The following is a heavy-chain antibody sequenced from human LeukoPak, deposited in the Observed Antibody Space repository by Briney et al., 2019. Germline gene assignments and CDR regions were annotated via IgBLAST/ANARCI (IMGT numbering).Heavy chain of an antibody. D-gene: IGHD4-17*01. Sequence: GGSLRLSCAASGFTFSTYEINWVRQAPGKGLEWLSHISTSGSSIHYADSVKGRFTISRDNAKNSLYLQMDSLRVEDTAVYYCARDATTELGTVYMDVWGKGTTVTISS. V-gene: IGHV3-48*03. J-gene: IGHJ6*03. CDR3: ARDATTELGTVYMDV. CDR2: ISTSGSSI. CDR1: GFTFSTYE.